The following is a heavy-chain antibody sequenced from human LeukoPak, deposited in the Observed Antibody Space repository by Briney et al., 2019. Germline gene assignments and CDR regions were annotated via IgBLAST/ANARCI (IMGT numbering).Heavy chain of an antibody. CDR1: GGSISSYY. Sequence: PSETLSLTCTVSGGSISSYYWSWIRQPPGKGLEWIGYIYYSGSTNYNPSLKSRVTISVDTSKNQFSLKLSSVTAADTAVYYCARVLRDDYASGYYYYYYMDVWGKGTTVTVSS. V-gene: IGHV4-59*01. CDR3: ARVLRDDYASGYYYYYYMDV. D-gene: IGHD3-16*01. CDR2: IYYSGST. J-gene: IGHJ6*03.